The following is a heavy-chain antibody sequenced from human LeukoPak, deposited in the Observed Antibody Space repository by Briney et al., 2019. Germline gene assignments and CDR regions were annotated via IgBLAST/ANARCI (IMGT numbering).Heavy chain of an antibody. CDR3: ARGFTIFGVVIIGEAFDI. D-gene: IGHD3-3*01. J-gene: IGHJ3*02. CDR1: GGSISSDY. CDR2: IYTSGST. Sequence: SETLSLTCTVSGGSISSDYWSGIRQPAGKGLEWIWRIYTSGSTNYNPSLKSRVSMSVDTSKNQYHLKLRSVTAADTAVYYCARGFTIFGVVIIGEAFDIWGQGTMVTVSS. V-gene: IGHV4-4*07.